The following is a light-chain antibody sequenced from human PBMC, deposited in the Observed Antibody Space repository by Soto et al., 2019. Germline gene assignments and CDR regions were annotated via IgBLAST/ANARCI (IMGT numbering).Light chain of an antibody. CDR3: SSYAGNNNLV. CDR2: EVS. CDR1: SSDVGAYNY. V-gene: IGLV2-8*02. J-gene: IGLJ2*01. Sequence: QSVLTQPPSASRSPGQSVTISCTGTSSDVGAYNYVSWYQQHPGKAPKLMIFEVSKRPSGVPDRFSGSKSGNTASLTVSGLQAEDEADYYCSSYAGNNNLVFGGGTKVTVL.